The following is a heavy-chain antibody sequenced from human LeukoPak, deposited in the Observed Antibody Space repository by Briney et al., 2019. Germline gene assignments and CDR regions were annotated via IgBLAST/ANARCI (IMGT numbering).Heavy chain of an antibody. D-gene: IGHD6-19*01. CDR2: MNPNSGNT. CDR3: ARAVAGILVGWFDP. Sequence: VSVKVSCKASGYTFTSYDINWVRQATGQGREWMGWMNPNSGNTGYAQKFQGRVTITRNTSISTAYMELSSLRSEDTAVYYCARAVAGILVGWFDPWGQGTLVTVSS. V-gene: IGHV1-8*03. CDR1: GYTFTSYD. J-gene: IGHJ5*02.